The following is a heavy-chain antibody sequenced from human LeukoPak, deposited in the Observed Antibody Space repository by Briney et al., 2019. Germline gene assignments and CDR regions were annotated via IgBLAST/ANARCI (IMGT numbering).Heavy chain of an antibody. CDR3: AKFIAAAGTVDFDY. Sequence: GRSLRLSCAASGITFSSYGMPWVRQAPGKGLEWVTVISYDGSNKYYADSVKGRFTISRDNSKNTLYLQMNSLRAEDTAVYYCAKFIAAAGTVDFDYWGQGTLVTVSS. J-gene: IGHJ4*02. CDR2: ISYDGSNK. CDR1: GITFSSYG. D-gene: IGHD6-13*01. V-gene: IGHV3-30*18.